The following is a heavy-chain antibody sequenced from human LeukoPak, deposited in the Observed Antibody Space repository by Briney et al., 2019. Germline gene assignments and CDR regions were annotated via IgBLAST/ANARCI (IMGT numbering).Heavy chain of an antibody. CDR2: ISSAGSTV. Sequence: AGGSLRLSCAASGFTFSGYTMIWVRQAPGKGLERLSYISSAGSTVYYADSVKGRFTISRDNSKNTLYLQMNSLRAEDTAVYYCAKDRTPPRRTVVTPFDYWGQGTLVTVSS. CDR3: AKDRTPPRRTVVTPFDY. D-gene: IGHD4-23*01. J-gene: IGHJ4*02. CDR1: GFTFSGYT. V-gene: IGHV3-48*01.